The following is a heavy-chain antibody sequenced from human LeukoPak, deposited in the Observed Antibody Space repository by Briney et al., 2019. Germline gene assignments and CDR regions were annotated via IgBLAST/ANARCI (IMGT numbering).Heavy chain of an antibody. V-gene: IGHV1-8*01. CDR1: GYTLTSYD. J-gene: IGHJ5*02. D-gene: IGHD6-19*01. CDR3: ARRAGGSGWFAFDP. Sequence: ASVKVSCKASGYTLTSYDINWVRQATGQGLEWMGWMNPNSGNTGYAQKFQGRVTMTRNTSISTAYMELSSLRSEDTAVYYCARRAGGSGWFAFDPWGQGTLVTVSS. CDR2: MNPNSGNT.